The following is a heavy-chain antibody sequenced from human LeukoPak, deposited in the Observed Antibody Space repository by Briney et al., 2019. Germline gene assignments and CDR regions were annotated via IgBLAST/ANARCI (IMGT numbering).Heavy chain of an antibody. CDR1: GGSFSGYY. Sequence: SETLSLTCAVYGGSFSGYYWSWIRQPPGKGLEWIGYIYYSGSTNYNPSLKSRVTISVDTSKNQFSLKLSSVTAADTAVYYCARHSSSSYFDYWGQGTLVTVSS. J-gene: IGHJ4*02. CDR2: IYYSGST. CDR3: ARHSSSSYFDY. D-gene: IGHD6-6*01. V-gene: IGHV4-59*08.